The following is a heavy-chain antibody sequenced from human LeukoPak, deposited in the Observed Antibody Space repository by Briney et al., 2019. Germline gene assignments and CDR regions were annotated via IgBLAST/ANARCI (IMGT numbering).Heavy chain of an antibody. CDR1: GYTFTSYY. CDR3: ARGIGRWLQGDY. D-gene: IGHD5-24*01. CDR2: INPSGGST. Sequence: ASVKVSCKASGYTFTSYYMHWVRQAPGQGLEWMGIINPSGGSTSYAQKFQGRVTMTRNTSISTAYMELSSLRSEDTAVYYCARGIGRWLQGDYWGQGTLVTVSS. V-gene: IGHV1-46*01. J-gene: IGHJ4*02.